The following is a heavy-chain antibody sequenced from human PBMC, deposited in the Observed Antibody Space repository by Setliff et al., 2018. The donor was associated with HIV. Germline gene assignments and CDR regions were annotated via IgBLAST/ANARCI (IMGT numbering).Heavy chain of an antibody. D-gene: IGHD2-21*02. J-gene: IGHJ4*02. CDR1: GGSLSSYY. Sequence: SSETLSLTCVAYGGSLSSYYWNWIRQTPGKGLEWIGEVNHNGNINYNPSLQSRVTVSVDTSKPHYSLKMNSVTAADTAVYYCAITLVGVTTEMYWGQGTLVTVSS. CDR2: VNHNGNI. V-gene: IGHV4-34*01. CDR3: AITLVGVTTEMY.